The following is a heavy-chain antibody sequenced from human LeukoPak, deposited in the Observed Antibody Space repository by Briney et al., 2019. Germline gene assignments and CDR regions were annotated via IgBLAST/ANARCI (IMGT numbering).Heavy chain of an antibody. J-gene: IGHJ4*02. V-gene: IGHV4-38-2*01. CDR1: GYSISSGYY. CDR3: ARLQWLPRFYFDY. Sequence: SETLSLTCAVSGYSISSGYYWGWIRQPPGKGLEWIGSIYHSGSTYYNPSLESRVTISVDTSKNQFSLKLSSVTAADTAAYYCARLQWLPRFYFDYWGQGTLVTVSS. D-gene: IGHD6-19*01. CDR2: IYHSGST.